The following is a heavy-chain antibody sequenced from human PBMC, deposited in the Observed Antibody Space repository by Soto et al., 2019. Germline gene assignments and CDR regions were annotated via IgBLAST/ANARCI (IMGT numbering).Heavy chain of an antibody. CDR3: VKASGIAAAGPHFYYYYGMDV. V-gene: IGHV3-64D*08. Sequence: GGSLRLSCSASGFTFSSYAMHWVRQAPGKGLEYVSAISSNGGSTYYADSVKGRFTISRDNSKNTLYLQMSSLRAEDTAVYYCVKASGIAAAGPHFYYYYGMDVWGQGTTVTVSS. CDR2: ISSNGGST. J-gene: IGHJ6*02. CDR1: GFTFSSYA. D-gene: IGHD6-13*01.